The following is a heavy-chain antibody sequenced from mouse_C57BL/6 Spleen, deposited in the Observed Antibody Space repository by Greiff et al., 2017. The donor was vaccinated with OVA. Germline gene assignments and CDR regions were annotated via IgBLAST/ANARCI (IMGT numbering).Heavy chain of an antibody. CDR1: GYSFTSGYY. D-gene: IGHD1-1*01. Sequence: EVQLVESGPGLVKPSPSLSLSCSVTGYSFTSGYYWNWIRKFPRNKLEWMAYIRYDGSTNYNPSLKNRISITRDTSKNQFFLKLNSVTTEDAATYYCARDPLYGGDYWGQGTTLTVSS. V-gene: IGHV3-6*01. CDR3: ARDPLYGGDY. J-gene: IGHJ2*01. CDR2: IRYDGST.